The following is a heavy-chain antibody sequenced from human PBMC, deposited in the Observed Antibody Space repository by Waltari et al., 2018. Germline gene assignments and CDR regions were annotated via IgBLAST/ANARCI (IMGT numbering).Heavy chain of an antibody. CDR2: TSDTGST. CDR1: GGSIKTYY. Sequence: QESGPGLVKPSETLSLTCTVSGGSIKTYYWSWIRQPPGKGLEWIGYTSDTGSTNYNPSLKSRVTISVDTSKNQFSLKLSSVTAADTAVYYCARGSSSGWYGYFDYWGQGTRVTVSS. J-gene: IGHJ4*02. V-gene: IGHV4-59*01. CDR3: ARGSSSGWYGYFDY. D-gene: IGHD6-13*01.